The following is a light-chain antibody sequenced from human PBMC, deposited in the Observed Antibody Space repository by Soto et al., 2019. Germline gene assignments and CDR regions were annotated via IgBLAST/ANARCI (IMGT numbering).Light chain of an antibody. Sequence: DIQLTQSPSSLSASVGDRVTITCRASQSISAYLNWYQQKPGKAPKLLICAASSLQSGVPSRFSGSGSATDFAHTISSLRPEDFATYYCQQSFTTLYTFGQGTKVEIK. V-gene: IGKV1-39*01. CDR1: QSISAY. J-gene: IGKJ2*01. CDR3: QQSFTTLYT. CDR2: AAS.